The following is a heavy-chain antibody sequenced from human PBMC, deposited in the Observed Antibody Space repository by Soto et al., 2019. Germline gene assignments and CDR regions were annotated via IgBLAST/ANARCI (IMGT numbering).Heavy chain of an antibody. Sequence: EVQLVESGGGLVQPGGSLRLSCAASGFTFSNYWMHWVRQAPGKGPVWVARIDQDGSVTSYADPVEGRFTISRDNAKNLLLLQLSSVRDEDTAVYHCARDLSAWSDYWGQGTLVTVSS. CDR2: IDQDGSVT. D-gene: IGHD6-19*01. CDR1: GFTFSNYW. J-gene: IGHJ4*02. V-gene: IGHV3-74*01. CDR3: ARDLSAWSDY.